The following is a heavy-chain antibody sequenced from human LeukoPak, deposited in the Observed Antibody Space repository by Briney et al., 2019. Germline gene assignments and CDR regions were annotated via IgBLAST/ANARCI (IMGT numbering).Heavy chain of an antibody. J-gene: IGHJ5*02. D-gene: IGHD1-7*01. CDR3: ARPLKLRGFDP. CDR2: IYSGGST. Sequence: GGSLRLSCAASGFTVSSNYMSWVRQAPVKGLEWVSVIYSGGSTYYADSVKGRFTISRHNSKNTLYLQMNSLRAEDTAVYYCARPLKLRGFDPWGQGTLVTVSP. CDR1: GFTVSSNY. V-gene: IGHV3-53*04.